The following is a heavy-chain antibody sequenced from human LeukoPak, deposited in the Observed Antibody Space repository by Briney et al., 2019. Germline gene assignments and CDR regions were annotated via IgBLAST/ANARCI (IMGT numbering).Heavy chain of an antibody. D-gene: IGHD4-17*01. V-gene: IGHV3-30*04. CDR1: GFTFSSYA. CDR3: ARHTRIDYGDYGFLVDY. Sequence: GGSLRLSCAASGFTFSSYAMHWVRQAPGKGLEWVAVISYDGSNKYYADSVKGRFTISRDNSKNTLYLQMNSLRAEDTAVYYCARHTRIDYGDYGFLVDYWGQGTLVTVSS. J-gene: IGHJ4*02. CDR2: ISYDGSNK.